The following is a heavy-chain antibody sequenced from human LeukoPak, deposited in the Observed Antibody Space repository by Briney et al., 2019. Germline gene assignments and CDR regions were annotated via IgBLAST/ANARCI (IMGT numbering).Heavy chain of an antibody. Sequence: PGGSLRLSCAASGFTFSDYYMSWIRQAPGKGLEWVSYITSSSYTNYADSVKGRFTISRDNAKNSLYLQMNSLRPEDTAVYYCARDAGGYYPDYWGQGTQVTVSS. CDR2: ITSSSYT. V-gene: IGHV3-11*06. D-gene: IGHD3-22*01. CDR3: ARDAGGYYPDY. CDR1: GFTFSDYY. J-gene: IGHJ4*02.